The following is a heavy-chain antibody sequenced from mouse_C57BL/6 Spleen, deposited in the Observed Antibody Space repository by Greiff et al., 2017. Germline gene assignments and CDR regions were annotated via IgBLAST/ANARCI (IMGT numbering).Heavy chain of an antibody. Sequence: EVKLQESGPGLVKPSQSLSLPCSVTGYYITSGYYWNWIRQFPGNKLEWMGYISYDGSNNYNPSLKNRISITRNTSKNQFFLKLNSVTTEDTATYYCAREGSIYYDYDEGRPYFDYWGQGTTLTVSS. D-gene: IGHD2-4*01. J-gene: IGHJ2*01. CDR1: GYYITSGYY. V-gene: IGHV3-6*01. CDR2: ISYDGSN. CDR3: AREGSIYYDYDEGRPYFDY.